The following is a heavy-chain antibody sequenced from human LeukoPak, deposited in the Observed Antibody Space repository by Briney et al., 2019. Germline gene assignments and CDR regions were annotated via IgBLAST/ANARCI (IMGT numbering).Heavy chain of an antibody. V-gene: IGHV4-59*01. Sequence: SETLSLTCTVSGGSISSYYWSWIRQPPGKGLEWIGYIYYSGSTNYNPSLKSRVTISVDTSKNQFSLKLSSVTAADTAVYYCAAGVDFWSGYYFDYSGQGTLVTVST. CDR2: IYYSGST. CDR3: AAGVDFWSGYYFDY. J-gene: IGHJ4*02. CDR1: GGSISSYY. D-gene: IGHD3-3*01.